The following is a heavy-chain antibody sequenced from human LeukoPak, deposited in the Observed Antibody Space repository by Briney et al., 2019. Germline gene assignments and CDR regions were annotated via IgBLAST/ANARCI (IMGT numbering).Heavy chain of an antibody. Sequence: GGSLRLSCAASGFTFSSYWMHGVRKAPGKGLVWVSRINTDGSSTNYADSVNGRFTISRDNAKNTLFLQMNSLRAEDTAVYYCARDVAVAGLSSAFDIWGQGTMVTVSS. J-gene: IGHJ3*02. CDR3: ARDVAVAGLSSAFDI. V-gene: IGHV3-74*01. CDR2: INTDGSST. CDR1: GFTFSSYW. D-gene: IGHD6-19*01.